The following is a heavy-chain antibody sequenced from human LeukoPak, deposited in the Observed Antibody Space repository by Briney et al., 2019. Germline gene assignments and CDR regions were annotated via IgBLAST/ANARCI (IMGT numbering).Heavy chain of an antibody. CDR3: ASQVRVAVAGIGGSTFDY. CDR2: IYYSGST. J-gene: IGHJ4*02. D-gene: IGHD6-19*01. CDR1: GGSISSSSYY. V-gene: IGHV4-39*01. Sequence: PSETLSLTCTVSGGSISSSSYYWGWIRQPPGKGLEWIGSIYYSGSTYYNPSLKSRVTISVDTSKNQFSLKLSSVTAADTAVYYCASQVRVAVAGIGGSTFDYWGQGTLVTVPS.